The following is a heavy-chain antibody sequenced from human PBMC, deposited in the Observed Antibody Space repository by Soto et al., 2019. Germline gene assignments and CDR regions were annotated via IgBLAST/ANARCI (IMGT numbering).Heavy chain of an antibody. V-gene: IGHV4-30-4*01. D-gene: IGHD5-12*01. J-gene: IGHJ5*02. Sequence: QVQLRESGPGLVKPSQTLLLTCSVSGASIAGGSNYWSWLRQPPGKGLEWIGYIPSRGRPSYHPALASRSTISSDTSKNQLSLQLTSVTAADTGVYYCARDQYSGYDFALWGKGTLVTVSS. CDR2: IPSRGRP. CDR3: ARDQYSGYDFAL. CDR1: GASIAGGSNY.